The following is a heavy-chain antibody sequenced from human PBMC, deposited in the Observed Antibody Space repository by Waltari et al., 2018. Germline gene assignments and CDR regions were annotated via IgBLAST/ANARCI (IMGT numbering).Heavy chain of an antibody. D-gene: IGHD3-10*01. CDR2: IYPGDSDT. Sequence: EVQVVQSGAEVKKPGESLKISCEGSGYSFTTTWIGWVRQMPGKGLEWMGIIYPGDSDTIYSPSFQGQVTISADKSINTAYLQWSTLKASDTAMYYCVVGSSFDYWGQGTLVTVSS. CDR1: GYSFTTTW. V-gene: IGHV5-51*01. J-gene: IGHJ4*02. CDR3: VVGSSFDY.